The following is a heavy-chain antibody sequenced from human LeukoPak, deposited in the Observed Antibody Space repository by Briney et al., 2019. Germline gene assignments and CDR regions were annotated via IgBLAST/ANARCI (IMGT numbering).Heavy chain of an antibody. D-gene: IGHD6-13*01. V-gene: IGHV3-11*01. CDR1: GFTFSDYY. Sequence: GGSLRLSCAASGFTFSDYYMSWIRQTPGKGLECVSYITSSGGTIYYADSVKGRFTISRDNAKNSLYLQMNSLRAEDTAVYYCARSHPAHSTEYYYYYMDVWGKGTTVTVSS. J-gene: IGHJ6*03. CDR2: ITSSGGTI. CDR3: ARSHPAHSTEYYYYYMDV.